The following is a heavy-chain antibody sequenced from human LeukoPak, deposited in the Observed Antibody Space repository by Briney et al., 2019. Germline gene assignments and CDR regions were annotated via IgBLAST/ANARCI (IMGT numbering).Heavy chain of an antibody. D-gene: IGHD3-3*01. CDR1: GFTFGSCW. CDR3: ARGRFLGSRGGDY. Sequence: GGSLRLPCAASGFTFGSCWMNWVRQTPGKGPEWVANINQDGSQKFYVDSVKGRFTISRDNANNSLYLQMNSLRAEDTAVYYCARGRFLGSRGGDYWGQGTLVTVSS. J-gene: IGHJ4*02. CDR2: INQDGSQK. V-gene: IGHV3-7*01.